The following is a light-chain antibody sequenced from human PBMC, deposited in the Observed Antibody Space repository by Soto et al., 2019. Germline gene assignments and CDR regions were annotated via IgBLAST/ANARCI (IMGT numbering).Light chain of an antibody. CDR3: QQYYSTPPLT. J-gene: IGKJ4*01. V-gene: IGKV4-1*01. CDR2: WAS. Sequence: DIVMTQSPDSLAVSLGERATINCKSSQSVLYSSNNKNYLAWYQQKPGQPPKLLIYWASTRESGVPDRFSGSGSGTDFTLTISSLQAEDVAVYYCQQYYSTPPLTFGAGPKVDIK. CDR1: QSVLYSSNNKNY.